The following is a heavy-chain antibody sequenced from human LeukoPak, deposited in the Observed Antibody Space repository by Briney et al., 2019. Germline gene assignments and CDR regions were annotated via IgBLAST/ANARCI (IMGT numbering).Heavy chain of an antibody. D-gene: IGHD1-26*01. CDR2: IDYSGST. J-gene: IGHJ6*02. Sequence: SETLSLTCTVSGGSISTYYWSLIRQPPGKGLEWIGNIDYSGSTNYSPSLKSRVTMSVDTSKNLFSLKVSSVTAADTAVYYCARGRSNYYGMDVWGQGTTVTVSS. V-gene: IGHV4-59*01. CDR3: ARGRSNYYGMDV. CDR1: GGSISTYY.